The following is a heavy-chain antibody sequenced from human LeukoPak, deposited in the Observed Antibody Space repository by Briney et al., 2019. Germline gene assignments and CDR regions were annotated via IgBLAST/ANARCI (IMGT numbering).Heavy chain of an antibody. V-gene: IGHV1-2*02. Sequence: ASVKVSCKASGYTFTGYYMHWVRQAPGQGLEWMGWINPNSGGTNYAQKFQGRVTMTRDTSISTAYMELSRLRSDDTAVYYCARDVSPAVAGIPFDYWGQGTLVTVSS. J-gene: IGHJ4*02. D-gene: IGHD6-19*01. CDR1: GYTFTGYY. CDR2: INPNSGGT. CDR3: ARDVSPAVAGIPFDY.